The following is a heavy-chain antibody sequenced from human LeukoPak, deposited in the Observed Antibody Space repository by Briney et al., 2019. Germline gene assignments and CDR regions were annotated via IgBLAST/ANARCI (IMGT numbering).Heavy chain of an antibody. CDR1: GGSITNYL. CDR3: AKSNGYGLIDI. V-gene: IGHV4-59*07. D-gene: IGHD3-10*01. CDR2: IYYSGGN. J-gene: IGHJ3*02. Sequence: ASDTLSLTCTVSGGSITNYLWNWIRQPPGKGLEWIGFIYYSGGNNYNPSLKSRVTISLDKSRNPLSLQLNSVTAADTAVYYCAKSNGYGLIDIWGQGTMVTVSS.